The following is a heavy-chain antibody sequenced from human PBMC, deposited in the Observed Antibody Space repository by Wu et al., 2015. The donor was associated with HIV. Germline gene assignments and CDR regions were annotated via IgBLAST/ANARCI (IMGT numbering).Heavy chain of an antibody. CDR1: GDTLSTYA. Sequence: QVQLVQSGAEVKKPGSSVKVSCKASGDTLSTYAVSWVRQAPGQGLEWMGRIIPIFGTTDYAQSFQGRLTITAGESTNTVYMGLSSLRPDDTAVYYCARNVVGSIGGGYTYYGMDVWGQGTTVTVSS. J-gene: IGHJ6*02. D-gene: IGHD2-15*01. CDR2: IIPIFGTT. V-gene: IGHV1-69*13. CDR3: ARNVVGSIGGGYTYYGMDV.